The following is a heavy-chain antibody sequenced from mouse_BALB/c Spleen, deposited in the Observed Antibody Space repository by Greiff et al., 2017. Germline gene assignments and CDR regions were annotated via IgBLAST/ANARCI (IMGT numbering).Heavy chain of an antibody. V-gene: IGHV5-17*02. CDR3: ARDSELTGFAY. J-gene: IGHJ3*01. CDR1: GFTFSSFG. Sequence: EVMLVESGGGLVQPGGSRKLSCAASGFTFSSFGMHWVRQAPEKGLEWVAYISSGSSTIYYADKVKGRFTISRDNPKNTLFLQMTSLRSEDTAMYYCARDSELTGFAYWGQGTLVTVSA. D-gene: IGHD4-1*01. CDR2: ISSGSSTI.